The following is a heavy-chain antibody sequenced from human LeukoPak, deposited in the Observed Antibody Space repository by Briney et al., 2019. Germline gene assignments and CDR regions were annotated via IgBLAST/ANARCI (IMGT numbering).Heavy chain of an antibody. V-gene: IGHV3-7*03. D-gene: IGHD6-19*01. CDR2: INQDGSAK. J-gene: IGHJ6*03. Sequence: GGSLRLSCAASGFTFRNFWMSWVRQAPGKGLEWLANINQDGSAKYYVDSVKGRFTISRDNAKNSLYLEMNSLRAEDTAVYYCAKGRSSGWLGPPYYYYYYMDVWGKGTTVTVSS. CDR1: GFTFRNFW. CDR3: AKGRSSGWLGPPYYYYYYMDV.